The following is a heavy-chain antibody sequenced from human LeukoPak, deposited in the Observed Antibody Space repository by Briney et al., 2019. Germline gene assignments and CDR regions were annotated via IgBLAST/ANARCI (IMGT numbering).Heavy chain of an antibody. V-gene: IGHV4-4*07. Sequence: SETLSLTCTVSGGSMSSYYWRWVRQPAGKGLEWVGRIYTIGSTNYNPSLKRRLTMSVDTSKNQFSLKLSSVPAADTAVYYCARVVSAAAGTGYFDYWGQGTLVTVSS. D-gene: IGHD6-13*01. CDR2: IYTIGST. J-gene: IGHJ4*02. CDR1: GGSMSSYY. CDR3: ARVVSAAAGTGYFDY.